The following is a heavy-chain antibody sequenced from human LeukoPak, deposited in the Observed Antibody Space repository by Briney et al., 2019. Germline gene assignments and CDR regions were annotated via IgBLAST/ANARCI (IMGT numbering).Heavy chain of an antibody. J-gene: IGHJ4*02. CDR2: INQDGSEK. D-gene: IGHD1-26*01. V-gene: IGHV3-7*01. Sequence: PGGSLRLSCAASGFTFSTYWMSWVRQAPGRGLEWVANINQDGSEKYYVDSVKGRFTISRDNAKNSLYLQMNSLRSEDTAVYYCADGTTPDYWGQGTLVTVSS. CDR3: ADGTTPDY. CDR1: GFTFSTYW.